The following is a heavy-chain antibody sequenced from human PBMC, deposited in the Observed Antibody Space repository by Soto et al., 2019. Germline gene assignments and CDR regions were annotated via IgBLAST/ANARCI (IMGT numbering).Heavy chain of an antibody. CDR2: ISSSGSTI. Sequence: PGGSLRLSCAASGFTFSSYEMNWVRQAPGKGLEWVSYISSSGSTIYYADAVKGRFTISRDNAKNSLYLKMNSLRAEDTAVYYCARVDDSSGYDDAFYICGQGTMVTVSS. CDR1: GFTFSSYE. J-gene: IGHJ3*02. CDR3: ARVDDSSGYDDAFYI. D-gene: IGHD3-22*01. V-gene: IGHV3-48*03.